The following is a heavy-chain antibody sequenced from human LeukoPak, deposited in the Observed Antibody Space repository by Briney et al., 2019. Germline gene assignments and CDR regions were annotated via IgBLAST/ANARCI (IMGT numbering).Heavy chain of an antibody. V-gene: IGHV1-2*02. CDR1: GYTFTDYY. J-gene: IGHJ4*02. D-gene: IGHD3-10*01. CDR2: IHPNSGAT. CDR3: VRDLAIIMVRGVVISRDYYFDY. Sequence: ASVKVSCKASGYTFTDYYLHWVRQAPGQGLEWVGWIHPNSGATHYAQKFQGRVTMTRDTSISTAFMELSRLRSDDTAVYHCVRDLAIIMVRGVVISRDYYFDYWGQGTLVTVSS.